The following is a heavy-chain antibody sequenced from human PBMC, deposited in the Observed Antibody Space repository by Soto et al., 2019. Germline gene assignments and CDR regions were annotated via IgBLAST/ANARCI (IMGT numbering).Heavy chain of an antibody. V-gene: IGHV1-8*01. CDR2: MNPNSGNT. CDR3: ATEPVRGMAV. Sequence: QVQLVQSGAEVKKPGASVKVSCKASGYTFTSYDINWVRQATGQGLEWMGWMNPNSGNTGYAQKCHGRVTMTRNTSISTAYMQLSTLSSESTAVHYCATEPVRGMAVWGQGTTVTVSS. CDR1: GYTFTSYD. J-gene: IGHJ6*02.